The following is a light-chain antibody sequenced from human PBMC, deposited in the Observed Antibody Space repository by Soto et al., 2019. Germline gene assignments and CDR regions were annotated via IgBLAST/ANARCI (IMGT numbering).Light chain of an antibody. V-gene: IGKV3-11*01. CDR3: QQRSNWPS. J-gene: IGKJ5*01. CDR1: VSVNTY. CDR2: DAS. Sequence: EIVMTQSPATLSVSPGETATLSCRASVSVNTYVAWYRQKPGQAPKLLIYDASNRATGIPARFSGSGSGTDFTLTISSLEPEDFAVYYCQQRSNWPSFGQGTRLEIK.